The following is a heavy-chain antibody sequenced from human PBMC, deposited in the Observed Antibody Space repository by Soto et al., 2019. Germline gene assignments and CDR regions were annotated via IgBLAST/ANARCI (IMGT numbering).Heavy chain of an antibody. Sequence: GGSLRLSCAASGFTFSSYAMSWVRQAPGKGLEWVSAISGSGGSTYYADSVKGRFTISRDNSKNTLYLQMNSLRAEDTAVYYCAKALLTGYYSYYYYGMDVWGQGTTVTVSS. V-gene: IGHV3-23*01. J-gene: IGHJ6*02. CDR2: ISGSGGST. D-gene: IGHD3-9*01. CDR1: GFTFSSYA. CDR3: AKALLTGYYSYYYYGMDV.